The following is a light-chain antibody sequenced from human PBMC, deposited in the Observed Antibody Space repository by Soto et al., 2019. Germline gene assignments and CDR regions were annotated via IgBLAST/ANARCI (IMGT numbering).Light chain of an antibody. CDR1: QSVSNN. V-gene: IGKV3D-15*01. J-gene: IGKJ1*01. Sequence: EIVMTQSPVTLSVSPGERATLSCRASQSVSNNLAWYQQKPGQAPRLLIFSASSRATGSPARFRGSGSGTDSTLTISSLQSEDFAIYFCQQYNNWPRTFGQGTKV. CDR3: QQYNNWPRT. CDR2: SAS.